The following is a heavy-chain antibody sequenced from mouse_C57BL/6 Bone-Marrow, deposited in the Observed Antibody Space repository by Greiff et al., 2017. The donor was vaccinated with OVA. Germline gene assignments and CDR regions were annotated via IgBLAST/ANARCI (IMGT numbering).Heavy chain of an antibody. D-gene: IGHD3-1*01. J-gene: IGHJ3*01. Sequence: VQLKESGAELVRPGTSVKVSCKASGYALPIYWMEGVKQRPGQGLEWIGVINPGSGGTNYNEKFKGKAPLTADKSSSTAYMQLSSLTSEDSAVYFCARSRATGTWFAYWGQGTLVTVSA. CDR3: ARSRATGTWFAY. V-gene: IGHV1-54*01. CDR1: GYALPIYW. CDR2: INPGSGGT.